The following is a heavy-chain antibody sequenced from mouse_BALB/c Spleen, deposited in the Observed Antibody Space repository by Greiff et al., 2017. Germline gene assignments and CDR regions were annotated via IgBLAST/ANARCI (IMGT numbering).Heavy chain of an antibody. V-gene: IGHV1S132*01. CDR2: IFPGTGTT. Sequence: QVQLQQSGAELVKPGASVKLSCKTSGYTFTSYWIQWVKQRPGQGLGWIGEIFPGTGTTYYNDKFKGKATLTIDTSSSTAYMQLSSLTSEDSAVYFCARRGYRYEGGYAMDYWGQGTSVTVSS. J-gene: IGHJ4*01. CDR1: GYTFTSYW. D-gene: IGHD2-14*01. CDR3: ARRGYRYEGGYAMDY.